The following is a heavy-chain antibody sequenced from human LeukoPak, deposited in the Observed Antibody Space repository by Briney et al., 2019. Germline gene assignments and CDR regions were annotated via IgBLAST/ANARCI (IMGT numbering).Heavy chain of an antibody. D-gene: IGHD3-10*01. V-gene: IGHV1-8*01. J-gene: IGHJ4*02. Sequence: GASVKVSCKASGYTFTSFDINWVRQATGQGLEWVGWMNPNSGNTGYAPKFQGRVTMTRNTSRSTAYMELSSLRSEDTAVYYCVRRLRGLDYWGQGTLVTVSS. CDR1: GYTFTSFD. CDR2: MNPNSGNT. CDR3: VRRLRGLDY.